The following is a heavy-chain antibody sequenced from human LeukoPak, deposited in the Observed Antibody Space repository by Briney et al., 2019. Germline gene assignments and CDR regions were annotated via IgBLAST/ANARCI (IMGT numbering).Heavy chain of an antibody. J-gene: IGHJ4*02. CDR1: GGSISDYF. D-gene: IGHD5-12*01. Sequence: SETLSLTCTVSGGSISDYFWSWIRQPPGKGLEWIGYVYNSGNTNYNPSLKSRVTISVDTSKNQFSLKLSSVTAADTAVYYCARADGGYEFDYWGQGTLVTVSS. CDR2: VYNSGNT. V-gene: IGHV4-59*01. CDR3: ARADGGYEFDY.